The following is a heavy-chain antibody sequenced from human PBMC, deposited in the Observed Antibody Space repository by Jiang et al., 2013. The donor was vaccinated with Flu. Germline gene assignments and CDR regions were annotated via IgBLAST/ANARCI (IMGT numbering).Heavy chain of an antibody. CDR1: GYTFTSYY. D-gene: IGHD2-21*01. Sequence: VQLVESGAEVKKPGASVKVSCKASGYTFTSYYMHWVRQAPGQGLEWMGIINPSGGSTSYAQKFQGRVTMTRDTSTSTVYMELSSLRSEDTAVYYCARGGDVVVVIANIGGYRPSDAFDIWGQGTMVTVSS. CDR3: ARGGDVVVVIANIGGYRPSDAFDI. J-gene: IGHJ3*02. CDR2: INPSGGST. V-gene: IGHV1-46*01.